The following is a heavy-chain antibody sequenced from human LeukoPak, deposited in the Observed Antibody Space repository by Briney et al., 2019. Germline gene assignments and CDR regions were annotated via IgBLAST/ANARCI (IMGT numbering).Heavy chain of an antibody. V-gene: IGHV1-2*02. D-gene: IGHD6-13*01. CDR2: INPNTGGT. J-gene: IGHJ6*02. Sequence: ASVKVSCKASGYSFTAYYMHWVRQAPGQGLEWIGWINPNTGGTNYAQKFQGRVTMTRDTSISTAYMELNSLGSDGTAVYYCARADCVGSSCYGMDVWGQGSTVTVSS. CDR3: ARADCVGSSCYGMDV. CDR1: GYSFTAYY.